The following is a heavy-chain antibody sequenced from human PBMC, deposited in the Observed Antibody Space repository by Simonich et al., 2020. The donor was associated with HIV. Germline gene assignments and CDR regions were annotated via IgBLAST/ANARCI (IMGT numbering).Heavy chain of an antibody. CDR1: GESFSGYY. V-gene: IGHV4-34*01. J-gene: IGHJ4*02. CDR2: INHSEIT. CDR3: ARRDRELILYFDY. Sequence: QAQLQQWGAGLLKPSETLSLTCAVYGESFSGYYCSWIRQPPGKGLEWIGEINHSEITNYKSSLNSRATISVDKSKNQFSLKLSSVTAADTAIYYCARRDRELILYFDYWGQGNLVTVSS. D-gene: IGHD3-3*01.